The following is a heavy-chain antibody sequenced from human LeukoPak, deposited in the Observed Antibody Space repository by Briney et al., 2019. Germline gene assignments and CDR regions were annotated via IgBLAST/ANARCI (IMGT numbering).Heavy chain of an antibody. Sequence: GESLKISCKGSGYSFTRYWIGWARQMPGKGLEWMGIIYPGDSDTRYSPSFQGQVTISADKSISTAYLQWSNLKASDTAMYYCARHGGQLWPPEGYWGQGTLVTVSS. CDR2: IYPGDSDT. CDR1: GYSFTRYW. CDR3: ARHGGQLWPPEGY. V-gene: IGHV5-51*01. D-gene: IGHD5-18*01. J-gene: IGHJ4*02.